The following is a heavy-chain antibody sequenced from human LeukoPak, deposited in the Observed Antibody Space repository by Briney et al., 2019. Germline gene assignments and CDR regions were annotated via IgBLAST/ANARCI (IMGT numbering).Heavy chain of an antibody. CDR1: GGTFSSYA. CDR3: ARARRGAPDYYYMDV. J-gene: IGHJ6*03. D-gene: IGHD1-26*01. Sequence: GASVKVSCKASGGTFSSYAISWVRQAPGQGLEWMGGIIPIFGTANYAQKFQGRVTITTDESTSTAYMELSSLRSEDTAVYYCARARRGAPDYYYMDVWGKGTTVTVSS. V-gene: IGHV1-69*05. CDR2: IIPIFGTA.